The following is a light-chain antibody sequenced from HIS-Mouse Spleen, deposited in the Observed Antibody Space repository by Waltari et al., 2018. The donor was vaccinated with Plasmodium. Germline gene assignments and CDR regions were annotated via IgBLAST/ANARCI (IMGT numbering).Light chain of an antibody. V-gene: IGKV3-15*01. Sequence: EIVMTQSPATLSVSPGERATLSCRASQSVSSNLAWYQQKPGQAPRLLIDGASTRATGIPARFSSSGSGTEFTLTISSLQSEDFAVYYCQQYNNWSFTFGPGTKVDIK. CDR1: QSVSSN. J-gene: IGKJ3*01. CDR2: GAS. CDR3: QQYNNWSFT.